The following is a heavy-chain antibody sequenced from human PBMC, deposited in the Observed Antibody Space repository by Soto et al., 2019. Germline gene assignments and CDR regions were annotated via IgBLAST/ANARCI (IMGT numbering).Heavy chain of an antibody. D-gene: IGHD1-26*01. CDR2: ISSSSSTI. CDR3: SSATGGSGSDSGY. V-gene: IGHV3-48*02. J-gene: IGHJ4*02. Sequence: EVQLVESGGGLVQPGGSLRLSCAASGFTFSSYSMIWVRQAPGKGLEWVSYISSSSSTIYYADSVKGRFTISRDNAKNSLYLQMNSLRDEDTAVYYCSSATGGSGSDSGYWCQGTLCTVSS. CDR1: GFTFSSYS.